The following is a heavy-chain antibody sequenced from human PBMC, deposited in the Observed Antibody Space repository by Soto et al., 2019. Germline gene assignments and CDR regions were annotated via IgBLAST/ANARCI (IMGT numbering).Heavy chain of an antibody. CDR2: ISGSGGTT. Sequence: EVQLLESGGGLVQPGRSLRLSCAASGFTFSNYAMSWVRQAPGRGLDWVSAISGSGGTTYYADSVKGRFTISRDNSKNTQFLQMNSLRAEDAAVYYCAKFFVETGSNSGWPWSFHYWGQGTLVTVSS. CDR3: AKFFVETGSNSGWPWSFHY. J-gene: IGHJ4*02. CDR1: GFTFSNYA. D-gene: IGHD6-25*01. V-gene: IGHV3-23*01.